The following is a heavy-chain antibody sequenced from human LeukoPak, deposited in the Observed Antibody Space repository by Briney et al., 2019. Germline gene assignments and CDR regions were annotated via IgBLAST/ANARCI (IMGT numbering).Heavy chain of an antibody. D-gene: IGHD3-10*01. V-gene: IGHV3-23*01. CDR2: ISGSGGST. CDR1: GFTFDDYG. Sequence: PGGSLRLSCAASGFTFDDYGMSWVRQAPGKGLEWVSAISGSGGSTYYADSVKGRFTISRDNSKNTLYLQMNSLRAEDTAVYYCAKDSPPGKYYYGSGSYYHPAGWFDPWGQGTLVTVSS. J-gene: IGHJ5*02. CDR3: AKDSPPGKYYYGSGSYYHPAGWFDP.